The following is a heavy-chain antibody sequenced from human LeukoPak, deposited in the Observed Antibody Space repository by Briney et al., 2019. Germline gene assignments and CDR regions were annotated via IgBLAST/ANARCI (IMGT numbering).Heavy chain of an antibody. CDR2: VKSKTNGGTI. D-gene: IGHD5-12*01. CDR3: TTAPPGPPSGYSGYDDFDY. Sequence: KPGGSLRLSCTASGFTFSNAWMSWVRQAPGKGLEWVGRVKSKTNGGTIDYAAPVKGRFTISRDDSKNTLYLQMNSLKTEDTAVYYCTTAPPGPPSGYSGYDDFDYWGQGALVTVSS. V-gene: IGHV3-15*01. J-gene: IGHJ4*02. CDR1: GFTFSNAW.